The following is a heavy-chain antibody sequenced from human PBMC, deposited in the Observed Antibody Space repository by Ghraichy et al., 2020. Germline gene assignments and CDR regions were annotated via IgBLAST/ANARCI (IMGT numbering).Heavy chain of an antibody. D-gene: IGHD6-19*01. J-gene: IGHJ5*01. Sequence: GGSLRLSCVASGFTFSSYTMNWVRQAPGKGLEWVSYISSSGSTIYYADSVKGRFTISRDNAKNSLYLQMNSLRDEDTAVYFCAKEAVTGKYNWFDSWGQGTRVPGSS. CDR1: GFTFSSYT. V-gene: IGHV3-48*02. CDR3: AKEAVTGKYNWFDS. CDR2: ISSSGSTI.